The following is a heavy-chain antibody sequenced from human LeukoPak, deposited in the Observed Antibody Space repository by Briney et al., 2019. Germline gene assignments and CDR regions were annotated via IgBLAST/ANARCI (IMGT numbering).Heavy chain of an antibody. CDR3: AKDDKWLQSES. V-gene: IGHV3-23*01. J-gene: IGHJ5*02. CDR2: ISPSGDIT. CDR1: GYTFSRHG. Sequence: PGGSLRLSCAASGYTFSRHGMNWVRQAPGKGLQWVSGISPSGDITYFADSVKGRFTISRDNSKNTLYLEMNSLRAEDTALYYCAKDDKWLQSESWGQGTLVTVSS. D-gene: IGHD5-24*01.